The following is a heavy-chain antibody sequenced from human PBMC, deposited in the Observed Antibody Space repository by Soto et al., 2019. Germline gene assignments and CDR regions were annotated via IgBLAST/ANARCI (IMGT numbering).Heavy chain of an antibody. CDR1: GYSFTSYW. CDR3: ARQGRMISGYFDYYGMDV. J-gene: IGHJ6*02. D-gene: IGHD3-22*01. V-gene: IGHV5-10-1*01. CDR2: IDPSDSYT. Sequence: GESLKISCKGSGYSFTSYWISWVRQMPGKGLEWMGRIDPSDSYTNYSPSFQGHVTISADKSISTAYLQWSSLKASDTAMYYCARQGRMISGYFDYYGMDVWGQGTTVTVSS.